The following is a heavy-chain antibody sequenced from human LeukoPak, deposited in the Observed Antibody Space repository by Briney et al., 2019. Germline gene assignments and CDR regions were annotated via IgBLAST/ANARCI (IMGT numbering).Heavy chain of an antibody. V-gene: IGHV4-39*07. D-gene: IGHD3-22*01. CDR1: GGSISSSSYY. CDR2: INHSGST. J-gene: IGHJ4*02. CDR3: ASTLGYSSGYLRDY. Sequence: SETLSLTCTVSGGSISSSSYYWGWIRQPPGKGLEWIGEINHSGSTNYNPSLKSRVTISVDTSKNQFSLKLSSVTAADTAVYYCASTLGYSSGYLRDYWGQGTLVTVSS.